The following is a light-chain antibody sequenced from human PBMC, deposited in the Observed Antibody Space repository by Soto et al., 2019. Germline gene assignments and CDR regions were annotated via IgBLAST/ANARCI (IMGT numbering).Light chain of an antibody. CDR3: QQYNSWPPIT. CDR2: GAS. V-gene: IGKV3-15*01. Sequence: EIVMTQSPATLSVSPGERATLSCRASQSVSSNLAWYQQKPGQAPRLLIYGASTRATGIPARFSGSGSGTEFTLTISSLQSEYFAVYYCQQYNSWPPITFGQGTRLEIK. CDR1: QSVSSN. J-gene: IGKJ5*01.